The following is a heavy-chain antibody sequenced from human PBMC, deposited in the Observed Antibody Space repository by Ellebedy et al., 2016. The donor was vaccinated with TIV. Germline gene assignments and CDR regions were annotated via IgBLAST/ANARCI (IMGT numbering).Heavy chain of an antibody. CDR1: GYNFTTYW. D-gene: IGHD3-3*01. V-gene: IGHV5-51*01. CDR2: IYPGDSDT. J-gene: IGHJ5*02. CDR3: TRRESIYDFWSGFSYWFDP. Sequence: GESLKISCKGSGYNFTTYWIGWVRQMPGKGLEWMGIIYPGDSDTKYSPSFQGQVIISADKSITTAYLQWSSLKASDTAMYYCTRRESIYDFWSGFSYWFDPWGQGTLITVSS.